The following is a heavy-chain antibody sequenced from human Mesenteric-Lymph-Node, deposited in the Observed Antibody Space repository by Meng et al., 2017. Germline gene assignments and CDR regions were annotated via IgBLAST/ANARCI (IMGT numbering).Heavy chain of an antibody. J-gene: IGHJ4*02. D-gene: IGHD5-24*01. CDR1: RGSISSYS. V-gene: IGHV4-59*01. CDR3: ARGNGYLPD. CDR2: IYNNGST. Sequence: GSLRLSCTVSRGSISSYSWTWIRQPPGKGLEWIGYIYNNGSTNYNPSLKSRVTISVDTSKNQFSLRLTSVTAADTALYYCARGNGYLPDWGQGTLVTVSS.